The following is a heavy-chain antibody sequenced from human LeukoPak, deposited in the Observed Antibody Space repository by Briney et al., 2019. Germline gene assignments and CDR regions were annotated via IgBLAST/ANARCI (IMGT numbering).Heavy chain of an antibody. V-gene: IGHV1-2*02. CDR3: ARSQRVNSLLLPY. D-gene: IGHD3-22*01. CDR2: INPNSGDT. CDR1: GYTFTSYY. J-gene: IGHJ4*02. Sequence: ASVKVPCKASGYTFTSYYMHWVRQAPGQGLEWMGWINPNSGDTNYAQKFLGRVTMTRATSITTTYMELTRLRSDDTAVYFCARSQRVNSLLLPYWGQGSLVTVSS.